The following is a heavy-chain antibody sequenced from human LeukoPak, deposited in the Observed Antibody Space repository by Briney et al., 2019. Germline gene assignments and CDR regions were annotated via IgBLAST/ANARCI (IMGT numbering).Heavy chain of an antibody. V-gene: IGHV4-59*01. CDR1: GGSIISYS. CDR2: IYYSGST. Sequence: PSETLSLTCTVSGGSIISYSWSWIRQPPGKGLEWIGYIYYSGSTNYNPSLKSRVTISVDTSKNQFSLKLSSVTAADTAVYYCARGGGYDILTGYYPEGFDPWGQGTLVTVSS. D-gene: IGHD3-9*01. CDR3: ARGGGYDILTGYYPEGFDP. J-gene: IGHJ5*02.